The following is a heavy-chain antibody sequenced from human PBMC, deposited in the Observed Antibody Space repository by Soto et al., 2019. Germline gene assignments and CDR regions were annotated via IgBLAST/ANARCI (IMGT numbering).Heavy chain of an antibody. J-gene: IGHJ6*02. CDR1: GFTFSSYG. Sequence: PGGSLRLSCAASGFTFSSYGMNWVRRAPGKGLEWVSYISSRSRTKYYADSVKGRFTISRDNAKNSLYLQMDSLRDDDTAVYYCAKEGQWQPSWADVWGQGTTVTVSS. CDR2: ISSRSRTK. V-gene: IGHV3-48*02. D-gene: IGHD6-19*01. CDR3: AKEGQWQPSWADV.